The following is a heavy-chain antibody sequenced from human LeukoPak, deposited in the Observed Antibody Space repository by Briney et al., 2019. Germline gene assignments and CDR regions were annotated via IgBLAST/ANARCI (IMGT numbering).Heavy chain of an antibody. J-gene: IGHJ4*02. D-gene: IGHD6-19*01. Sequence: GASVKVSCKASGYTFTSYAMNWVRQAPGQGLEWMGWINTNTGNPTYAQGFTGRFVFSLDTSVSTAYLQISSLKAEDTAVYYCAREGEEAPLMAVAGGDYWGQGTLVTVSS. V-gene: IGHV7-4-1*02. CDR2: INTNTGNP. CDR3: AREGEEAPLMAVAGGDY. CDR1: GYTFTSYA.